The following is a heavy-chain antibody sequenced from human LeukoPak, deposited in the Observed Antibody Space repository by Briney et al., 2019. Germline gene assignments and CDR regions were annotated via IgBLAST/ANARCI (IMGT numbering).Heavy chain of an antibody. Sequence: ASVKVSCKASGYTFTGYYMHWVRQAPGQGLEWMGWINPNSGGTNYAQKFQGRVTMTRDTSISTAYMELSRLRSDDTAVYYCARDLDDSSGYYSPAFDYWGQGTLVTVSS. CDR2: INPNSGGT. CDR1: GYTFTGYY. CDR3: ARDLDDSSGYYSPAFDY. V-gene: IGHV1-2*02. J-gene: IGHJ4*02. D-gene: IGHD3-22*01.